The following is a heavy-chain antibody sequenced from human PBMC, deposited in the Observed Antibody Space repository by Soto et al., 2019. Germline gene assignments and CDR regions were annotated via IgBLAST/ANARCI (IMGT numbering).Heavy chain of an antibody. CDR1: GFTFSDYA. CDR2: VSHDGRNT. J-gene: IGHJ4*02. V-gene: IGHV3-30*18. Sequence: VQLVESGGGVVQPGRSLRLSCAASGFTFSDYAMHWVRQAPGKGLEWVAVVSHDGRNTHYADSVKGRFTISRDSSKNAVSLAMTSLRAEYTAVYYCAKGGRQWLVTSDFNYWGQGALVPVSS. CDR3: AKGGRQWLVTSDFNY. D-gene: IGHD6-19*01.